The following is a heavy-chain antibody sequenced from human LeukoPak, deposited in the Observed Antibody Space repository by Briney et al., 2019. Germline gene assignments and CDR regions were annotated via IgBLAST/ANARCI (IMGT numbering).Heavy chain of an antibody. CDR2: ISYDGSNK. V-gene: IGHV3-30*04. CDR1: GFTFSSYA. CDR3: ARDLYGGKLSRYFQH. D-gene: IGHD4-23*01. Sequence: GGSLRLSCAASGFTFSSYAMHWVRQAPGKGLEWVAVISYDGSNKYHADSVKGRFTISRDNSKNTLYLQMNSLRAEDTAVYYCARDLYGGKLSRYFQHWGQGTLVTVSS. J-gene: IGHJ1*01.